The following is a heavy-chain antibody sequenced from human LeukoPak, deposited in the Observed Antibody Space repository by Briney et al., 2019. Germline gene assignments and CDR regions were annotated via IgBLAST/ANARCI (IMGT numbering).Heavy chain of an antibody. V-gene: IGHV3-53*01. CDR3: ARVLGPKSRQWLVLGY. J-gene: IGHJ4*02. D-gene: IGHD6-19*01. CDR1: GFTVSSNY. CDR2: IYSGGST. Sequence: PGGSLRLSCAASGFTVSSNYMSWVRQAPGKGLEWVSVIYSGGSTYYADSVKGRFTISRDNSKNTLYLQMNSLRAEDTAVYYCARVLGPKSRQWLVLGYWGQGTLVTVSS.